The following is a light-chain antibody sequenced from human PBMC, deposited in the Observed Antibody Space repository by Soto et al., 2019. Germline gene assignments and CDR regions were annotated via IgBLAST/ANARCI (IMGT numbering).Light chain of an antibody. CDR2: EAS. J-gene: IGKJ1*01. CDR1: QSVSSY. Sequence: EIVLTQSPATLSLSPGERATLSCRASQSVSSYLAWYQQKPGQAPRLLMYEASTRATGIPARFGGGGSGTDFTLTISSLEPEDFAVYYCQQRSDWPWTFGQGTKVDI. CDR3: QQRSDWPWT. V-gene: IGKV3-11*01.